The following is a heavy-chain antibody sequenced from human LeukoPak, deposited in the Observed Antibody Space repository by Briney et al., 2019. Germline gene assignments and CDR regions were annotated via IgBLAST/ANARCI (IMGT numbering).Heavy chain of an antibody. D-gene: IGHD3-16*01. J-gene: IGHJ3*01. Sequence: GGSLRLSCAASGFTLSSYSMHWVRQAPGKGLEFVSAISKNGRNTYYGNSMKGRFTISRDISKNTLYLQMGSLRPEDMAVYYCARARSTMMMFAAFDVWGQGTTVTVSS. CDR1: GFTLSSYS. CDR2: ISKNGRNT. V-gene: IGHV3-64*01. CDR3: ARARSTMMMFAAFDV.